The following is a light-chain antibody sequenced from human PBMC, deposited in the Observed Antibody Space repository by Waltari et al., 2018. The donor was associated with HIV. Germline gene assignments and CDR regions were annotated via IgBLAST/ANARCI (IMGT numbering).Light chain of an antibody. J-gene: IGKJ2*01. CDR1: QRVSSN. Sequence: EIVMTQSPATLSVSPGERAPLSCRASQRVSSNLAWYQQKPGQAPRLLIYGASTRATGIPARFSGSGSGTEFTLTISSLQSEDFAVYYCQQYNNWPGTFGQGTKLGIK. V-gene: IGKV3-15*01. CDR2: GAS. CDR3: QQYNNWPGT.